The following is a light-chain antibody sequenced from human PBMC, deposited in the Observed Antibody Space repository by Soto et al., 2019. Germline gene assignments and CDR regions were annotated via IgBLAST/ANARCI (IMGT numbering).Light chain of an antibody. J-gene: IGKJ1*01. V-gene: IGKV1-27*01. CDR2: AAS. CDR3: QKYNSAPWT. CDR1: QGISTY. Sequence: DIQMTQSPSSLSASVGDRVTITGRASQGISTYLAWYQQKPGKVPQILISAASALHSWVPSRFSGSGSGTDFTLTISSLQPEDVATYYCQKYNSAPWTFXQGTKVDIK.